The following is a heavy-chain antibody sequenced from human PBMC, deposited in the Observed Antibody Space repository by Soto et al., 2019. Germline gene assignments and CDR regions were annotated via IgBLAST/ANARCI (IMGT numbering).Heavy chain of an antibody. J-gene: IGHJ4*02. CDR3: ARRWGEGRVDY. Sequence: QVQLQESGPGLVKPSGTLSLTCAVSGGSISSSNWWSWVRQPPGKGLEWIGEIYHSGSTNYNPSPKSRVTRSVDKSRNQFSLKLSSVTAADTAVYYCARRWGEGRVDYWGQGTLVTVSS. CDR2: IYHSGST. V-gene: IGHV4-4*02. D-gene: IGHD3-10*01. CDR1: GGSISSSNW.